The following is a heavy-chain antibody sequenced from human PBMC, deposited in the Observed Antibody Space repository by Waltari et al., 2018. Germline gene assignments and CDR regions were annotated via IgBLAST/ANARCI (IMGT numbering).Heavy chain of an antibody. CDR3: ARDPLEIDWFDP. Sequence: QLQLQESGPGLVKPSETLSLTCTVSGGSISSSSYYWGWIRQPPGKGLEWIGCIYYSGSTYYNPSLKSRVTISVDTSKNQFSLKLSSVTAADTAVYYCARDPLEIDWFDPWGQGTLVTVSS. V-gene: IGHV4-39*07. CDR1: GGSISSSSYY. D-gene: IGHD2-21*01. CDR2: IYYSGST. J-gene: IGHJ5*02.